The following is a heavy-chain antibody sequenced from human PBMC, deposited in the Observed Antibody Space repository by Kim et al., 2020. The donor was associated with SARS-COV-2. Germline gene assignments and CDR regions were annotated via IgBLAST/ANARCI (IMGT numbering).Heavy chain of an antibody. V-gene: IGHV3-23*01. CDR3: AKLLWLGVATPGGVSN. Sequence: GGSLRLSCAASGFTFSSYAMSWVRQAPGKGLEWVSAISGSGGSIYYADSVKGRFTISRDNSKNTLYLQMNSLRAEDTAVYYCAKLLWLGVATPGGVSNWGQGPLVSVSS. CDR2: ISGSGGSI. CDR1: GFTFSSYA. D-gene: IGHD3-10*01. J-gene: IGHJ4*02.